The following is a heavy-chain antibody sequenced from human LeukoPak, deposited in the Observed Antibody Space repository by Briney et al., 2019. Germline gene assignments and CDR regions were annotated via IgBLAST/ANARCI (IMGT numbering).Heavy chain of an antibody. CDR1: GGTFSSYA. CDR2: ISAYNGNT. CDR3: ARDRGGNVVVPAASWFDP. Sequence: ASVKVSCKASGGTFSSYAISWVRQAPGQGLEWMGWISAYNGNTNYAQKLQGRVTMTTDTSTSTAYMELRSLRSDDTAVYYCARDRGGNVVVPAASWFDPWGQGTLVTVSS. V-gene: IGHV1-18*01. D-gene: IGHD2-2*01. J-gene: IGHJ5*02.